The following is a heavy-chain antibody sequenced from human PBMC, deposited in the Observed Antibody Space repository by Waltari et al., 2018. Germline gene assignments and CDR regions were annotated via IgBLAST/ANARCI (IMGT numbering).Heavy chain of an antibody. J-gene: IGHJ4*02. CDR2: IYHSGRN. V-gene: IGHV4-38-2*02. CDR3: TGDFSNYVDQLDY. D-gene: IGHD4-4*01. Sequence: QVQLQESGPGLVKPSETLSLTCAVSGYSISSGHYWGWIRQPPGKGLEWIVTIYHSGRNYYNPSLKSRVTISVDTSKNQFSLELTSVTAADTAVYYCTGDFSNYVDQLDYWGQGSLVTVSS. CDR1: GYSISSGHY.